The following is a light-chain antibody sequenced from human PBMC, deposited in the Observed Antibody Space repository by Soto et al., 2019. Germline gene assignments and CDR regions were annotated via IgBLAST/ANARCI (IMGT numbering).Light chain of an antibody. CDR1: ISDVGGYNY. Sequence: QSALTQPRSVSGSPGQSVTISCTGTISDVGGYNYVSWYQQHPGKAPKLMIYDVNKRPSGVPDRFSGSKSGNTASLTISGLQAEDEADYYCCSYAGSYNLYVFGNGTRSPS. V-gene: IGLV2-11*01. J-gene: IGLJ1*01. CDR2: DVN. CDR3: CSYAGSYNLYV.